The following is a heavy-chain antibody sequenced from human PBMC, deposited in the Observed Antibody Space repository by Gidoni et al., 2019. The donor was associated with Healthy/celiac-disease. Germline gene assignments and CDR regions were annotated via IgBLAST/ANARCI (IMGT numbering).Heavy chain of an antibody. CDR3: ARDLGIAVAGKGDY. CDR1: GFTFSSYW. CDR2: IKQDGSEK. V-gene: IGHV3-7*03. J-gene: IGHJ4*02. Sequence: EVQLVESGGGLVQPGGSLRLSCAASGFTFSSYWMSWVRQAPGKGLEWVANIKQDGSEKYYVDSVKGRFTISRDNAKNSLYLQMNSLRAEDTAVYYCARDLGIAVAGKGDYWGQGTLVTVSS. D-gene: IGHD6-19*01.